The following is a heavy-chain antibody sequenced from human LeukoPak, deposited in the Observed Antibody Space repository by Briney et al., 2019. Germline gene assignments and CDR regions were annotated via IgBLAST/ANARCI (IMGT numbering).Heavy chain of an antibody. CDR3: ARHGYVKSWFDP. D-gene: IGHD1-1*01. CDR2: IWYDGSNK. Sequence: GGSLRLSCAASGFTFSSYGMHWVRQAPGKGLEWVAVIWYDGSNKYYADSVKGRFTISRNNSNNTLYLQMNSLRAEDTAVYYCARHGYVKSWFDPWGQGTLVTVSS. J-gene: IGHJ5*02. CDR1: GFTFSSYG. V-gene: IGHV3-33*01.